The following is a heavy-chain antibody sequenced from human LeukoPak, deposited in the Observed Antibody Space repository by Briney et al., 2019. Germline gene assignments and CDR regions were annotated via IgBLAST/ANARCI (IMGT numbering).Heavy chain of an antibody. J-gene: IGHJ3*02. CDR1: GFTFSSYT. V-gene: IGHV3-21*01. Sequence: GGSLRLSCAASGFTFSSYTMNWVRQAPGKGLEWVSSISSSSSYIYYADSVKGRFTISRDNAKNSLYLQMNSLRAEDTAVYYCARVYLEQWPLDAFDIWGQGTMVTVSS. CDR3: ARVYLEQWPLDAFDI. CDR2: ISSSSSYI. D-gene: IGHD6-19*01.